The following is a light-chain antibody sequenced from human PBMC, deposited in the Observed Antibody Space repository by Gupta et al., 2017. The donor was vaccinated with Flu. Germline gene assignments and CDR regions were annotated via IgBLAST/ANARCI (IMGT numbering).Light chain of an antibody. CDR2: STN. CDR3: VLYMGSGIWM. Sequence: QPVVTQEPSFSVSPGGTVTLTCGLSSGSVSISYYPSWYQQTPGQAPRALIYSTNTRSSGVPDRFSGSILGNKAALTITGAQADDESDYYCVLYMGSGIWMFGGGTKLTVL. V-gene: IGLV8-61*01. CDR1: SGSVSISYY. J-gene: IGLJ3*02.